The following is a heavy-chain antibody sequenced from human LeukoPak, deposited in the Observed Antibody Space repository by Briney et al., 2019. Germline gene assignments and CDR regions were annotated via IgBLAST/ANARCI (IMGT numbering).Heavy chain of an antibody. CDR3: ARDQRFGESYYYYYYMDV. CDR1: GGSISSGSYC. J-gene: IGHJ6*03. Sequence: SETLSLTCTVSGGSISSGSYCWRWIRQPAGKGLEWIGRIYTRGSTNYNPSLNGQFTISLDTTNNHFSRTLSSVTAADTAVYYCARDQRFGESYYYYYYMDVWGKGTTVTISS. D-gene: IGHD3-10*01. CDR2: IYTRGST. V-gene: IGHV4-61*02.